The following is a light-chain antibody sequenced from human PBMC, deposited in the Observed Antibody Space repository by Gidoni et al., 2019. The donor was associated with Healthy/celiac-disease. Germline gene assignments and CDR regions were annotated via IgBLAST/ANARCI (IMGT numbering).Light chain of an antibody. CDR1: TGAVTSGYY. CDR3: LLYYGGAWV. J-gene: IGLJ3*02. CDR2: STS. V-gene: IGLV7-43*01. Sequence: QTVVTQEPSLTVSPGGTVTLTCASSTGAVTSGYYQNWFQQKPGQAPRALIYSTSNTHSWTPARFSGSLLGGKAALTLSGVQPEDEAEYYCLLYYGGAWVFGGGTKLTVL.